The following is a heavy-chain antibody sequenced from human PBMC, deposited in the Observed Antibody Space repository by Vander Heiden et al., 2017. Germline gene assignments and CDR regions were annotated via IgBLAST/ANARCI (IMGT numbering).Heavy chain of an antibody. V-gene: IGHV4-39*01. CDR2: SYYTGST. D-gene: IGHD4-17*01. CDR3: SRLEHYGDFRI. J-gene: IGHJ3*02. CDR1: GGSISIISYY. Sequence: QLQLQESGPGLVKPSATLSLTYTVSGGSISIISYYWGCLRQPPGKGLEGIGSSYYTGSTFVNSSLKSRLTISVDTFNHQGSLQMSPLNAAETAVYCGSRLEHYGDFRIRGQGTLGTVSS.